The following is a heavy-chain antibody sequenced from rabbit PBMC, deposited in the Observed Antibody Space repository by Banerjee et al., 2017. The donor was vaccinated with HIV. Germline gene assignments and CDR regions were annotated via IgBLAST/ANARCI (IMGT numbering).Heavy chain of an antibody. V-gene: IGHV1S45*01. CDR3: ARDDANNGGYIWNL. D-gene: IGHD1-1*01. J-gene: IGHJ4*01. CDR1: GFSFSSSYY. Sequence: QQQLVESGGGLVKPEGSLTLTCKASGFSFSSSYYMFWVRQAPGKGLEWIACIYTGDSNTYYASWAKGRFTISKTSSTTVTLRMTSLTAADTATYFCARDDANNGGYIWNLWGPGTLVTVS. CDR2: IYTGDSNT.